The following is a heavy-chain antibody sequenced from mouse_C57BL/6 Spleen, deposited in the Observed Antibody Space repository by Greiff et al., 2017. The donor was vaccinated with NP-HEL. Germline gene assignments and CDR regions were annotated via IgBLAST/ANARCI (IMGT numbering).Heavy chain of an antibody. CDR2: IYPGDGDT. Sequence: QVHVKQSGPELVKPGASVKISCKASGYAFSSSWMNWVKQRPGKGLEWIGRIYPGDGDTNYIGKFKGKATLTADKSSSTAYMQLSSLTSEDSAVYFCASPQITTVVAKYFDVWGTGTTVTVSS. J-gene: IGHJ1*03. CDR1: GYAFSSSW. D-gene: IGHD1-1*01. V-gene: IGHV1-82*01. CDR3: ASPQITTVVAKYFDV.